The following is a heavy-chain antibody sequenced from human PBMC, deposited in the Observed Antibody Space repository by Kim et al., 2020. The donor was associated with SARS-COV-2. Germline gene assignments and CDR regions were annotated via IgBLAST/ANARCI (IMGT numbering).Heavy chain of an antibody. Sequence: ASVKVSCKASGYTFTSYDINWVRQATGQGLEWMGWMNPNSGNTGYAQKFQGRVTMTRNTSISTAYMELSSLRSEDTAVYYCARGGHSPPLVYYYYMDVWGKGTTVTVSS. V-gene: IGHV1-8*01. CDR3: ARGGHSPPLVYYYYMDV. CDR2: MNPNSGNT. CDR1: GYTFTSYD. D-gene: IGHD2-8*02. J-gene: IGHJ6*03.